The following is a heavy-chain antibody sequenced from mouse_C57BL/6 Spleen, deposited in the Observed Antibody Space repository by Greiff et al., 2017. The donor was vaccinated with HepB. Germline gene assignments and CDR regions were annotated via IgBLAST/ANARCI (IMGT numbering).Heavy chain of an antibody. V-gene: IGHV1-19*01. CDR2: INPYNGGT. CDR1: GYTFTDYY. J-gene: IGHJ4*01. D-gene: IGHD2-4*01. Sequence: EVQLQQSGPVLVKPGASVKMSCKASGYTFTDYYMNWVKQSHGKSLEWIGVINPYNGGTSYNQKFKGKATLTVDKSSSTAYMELNSLTSEDSAVYYCARPPYDYDDRYAMDYWGQGTSVTVSS. CDR3: ARPPYDYDDRYAMDY.